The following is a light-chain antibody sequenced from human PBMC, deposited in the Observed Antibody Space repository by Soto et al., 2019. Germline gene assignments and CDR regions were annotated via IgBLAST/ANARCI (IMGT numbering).Light chain of an antibody. Sequence: NVVKISPGTLSLSTGERATLSCRASQSVSSSYLAWYQQKPSQAPRLLIYGTSNRATGIPDRFSGSGSGTDFSLTISSLEPGDLAVYYCQQYGSSPRTFGQRTNVDIK. CDR2: GTS. CDR1: QSVSSSY. V-gene: IGKV3-20*01. CDR3: QQYGSSPRT. J-gene: IGKJ1*01.